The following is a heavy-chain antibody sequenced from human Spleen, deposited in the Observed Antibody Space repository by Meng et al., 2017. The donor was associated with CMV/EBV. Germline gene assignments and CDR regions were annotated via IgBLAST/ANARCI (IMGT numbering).Heavy chain of an antibody. CDR2: ISSSGGSI. CDR1: GFTFSDYY. CDR3: AREKRYSSGWYEDY. J-gene: IGHJ4*02. Sequence: SGFTFSDYYMSWIRQAPGKGLEWVSYISSSGGSIYYADSVKGRFTVSRDNAKNSLYLQMNSLRAKDTAVYYCAREKRYSSGWYEDYWGQGTLVTVSS. V-gene: IGHV3-11*01. D-gene: IGHD6-19*01.